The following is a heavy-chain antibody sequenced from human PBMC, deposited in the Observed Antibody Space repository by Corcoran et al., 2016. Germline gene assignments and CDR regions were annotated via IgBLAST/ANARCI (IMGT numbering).Heavy chain of an antibody. CDR1: GYTFTSYG. CDR2: ISAYNGNT. CDR3: ARDIVVVVAATIDAFDI. Sequence: QVQLVQSGAEVKKPGASVKVSCKASGYTFTSYGISWVRQAPGQGLEWMGWISAYNGNTNYAQKLQGRVTMTTDTSTSTAYMELMSMRSDDTAVYYCARDIVVVVAATIDAFDIWGQGTMVTVSS. J-gene: IGHJ3*02. V-gene: IGHV1-18*01. D-gene: IGHD2-15*01.